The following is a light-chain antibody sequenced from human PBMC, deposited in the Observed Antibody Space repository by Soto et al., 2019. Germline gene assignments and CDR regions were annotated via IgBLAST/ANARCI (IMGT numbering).Light chain of an antibody. CDR1: QSISSF. CDR2: GAT. Sequence: DIEMTQSPSSLSSSVGDIFTITCRASQSISSFLNWYQQKRGKAPKLLIQGATALQSGVPSRFSGSGSGTEFTLTISSLQPEDFATYYCQQSYSTPPTFGQGTRLEIK. V-gene: IGKV1-39*01. J-gene: IGKJ5*01. CDR3: QQSYSTPPT.